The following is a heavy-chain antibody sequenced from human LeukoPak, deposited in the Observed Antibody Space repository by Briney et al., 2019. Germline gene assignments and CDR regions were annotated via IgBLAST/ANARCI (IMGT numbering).Heavy chain of an antibody. CDR1: GFTFSSYA. CDR3: ARYGRCSGGSCSPYYYYGMDV. CDR2: IKQDGSEK. D-gene: IGHD2-15*01. V-gene: IGHV3-7*01. J-gene: IGHJ6*02. Sequence: GGSLRLSCAASGFTFSSYAMSWVRQAPGKGLEWVANIKQDGSEKYYVDSVKGRFTISRDNAKNSLYLQMNSLRAEDTAVYYCARYGRCSGGSCSPYYYYGMDVWGQGTTVTVSS.